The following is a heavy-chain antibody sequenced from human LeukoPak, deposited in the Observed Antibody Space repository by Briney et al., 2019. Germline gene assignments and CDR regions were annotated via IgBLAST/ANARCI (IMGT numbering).Heavy chain of an antibody. V-gene: IGHV3-30-3*01. CDR2: ISYDGSNK. J-gene: IGHJ4*02. CDR3: AREEDGDYPDY. Sequence: GGSLRLSCAASGFTFDDYAMHWVRQAPGKGLEWVAVISYDGSNKYYADSVKGRFTISRDNSKNTLYLQMNSLRAEDTAVYYCAREEDGDYPDYWGQGTLVTVSS. D-gene: IGHD4-17*01. CDR1: GFTFDDYA.